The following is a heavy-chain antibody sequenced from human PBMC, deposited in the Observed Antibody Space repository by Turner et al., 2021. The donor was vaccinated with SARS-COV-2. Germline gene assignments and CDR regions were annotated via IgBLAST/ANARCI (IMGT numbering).Heavy chain of an antibody. CDR2: LYHGGST. CDR3: ARRYCSSTSCPNYFDY. V-gene: IGHV4-4*02. CDR1: GGSISSSNW. D-gene: IGHD2-2*01. J-gene: IGHJ4*02. Sequence: QVQLQESGPGLVNPSGTLSLTCAASGGSISSSNWWSWVRQPPGKGLEWIGELYHGGSTNYNPSLKSRVTISVDKSKNQFSLKLSSVTAADTAVYYCARRYCSSTSCPNYFDYWGQGTLVTVSS.